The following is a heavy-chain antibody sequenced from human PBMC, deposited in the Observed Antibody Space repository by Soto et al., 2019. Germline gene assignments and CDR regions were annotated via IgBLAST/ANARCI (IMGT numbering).Heavy chain of an antibody. V-gene: IGHV4-34*01. CDR2: INHSGST. D-gene: IGHD3-9*01. CDR3: ARGTRYFDWLLDY. Sequence: QVQLQQWGAGLLKPSETLSLTCAVYGGSFSGYYWSWIRQPPGKGLEWIGEINHSGSTNYNPSLKSRVTTSVDTSKNQFSLKLSSVTAADTAVYYCARGTRYFDWLLDYWGQGTLVTVSS. J-gene: IGHJ4*02. CDR1: GGSFSGYY.